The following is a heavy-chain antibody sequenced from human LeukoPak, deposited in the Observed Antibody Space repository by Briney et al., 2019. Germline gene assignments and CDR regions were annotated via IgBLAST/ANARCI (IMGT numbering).Heavy chain of an antibody. CDR1: GYTFTSYD. CDR3: ARLYRDDYGDYEDY. V-gene: IGHV1-8*03. Sequence: ASVKVSCKASGYTFTSYDINWVRQAPGQGLEWMGWMNPNSGNTGYAQKFQGRVAITRNTSISTAYMELSSLRSEDTAVYYCARLYRDDYGDYEDYWGQGTLVTVSP. CDR2: MNPNSGNT. J-gene: IGHJ4*02. D-gene: IGHD4-17*01.